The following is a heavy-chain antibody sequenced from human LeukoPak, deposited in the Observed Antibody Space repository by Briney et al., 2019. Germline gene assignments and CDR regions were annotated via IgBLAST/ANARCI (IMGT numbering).Heavy chain of an antibody. CDR3: AKGKGTSSSSIDW. Sequence: GGSLRLSCAASGFTFNTYAMSWVRQAPGKGLDWVSTIGGSGDSTNYAGSVKGRFTISRDNSKNMLYLQTHSLSVEDTAVYYCAKGKGTSSSSIDWWGQGTLVTVSS. V-gene: IGHV3-23*01. D-gene: IGHD2/OR15-2a*01. J-gene: IGHJ4*02. CDR1: GFTFNTYA. CDR2: IGGSGDST.